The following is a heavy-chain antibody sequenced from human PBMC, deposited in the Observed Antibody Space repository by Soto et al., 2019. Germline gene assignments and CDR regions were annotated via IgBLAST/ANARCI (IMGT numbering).Heavy chain of an antibody. Sequence: GESLKISCKGSGYSFSSYWIVWVRQMPGKGLEWMGSIYPGDSDTRYSPSFQGQVTISADKSISTAYLQWNSLKASDTAMYFCARHQGYCSSTSCYGMDVWRQGATVTVSS. CDR3: ARHQGYCSSTSCYGMDV. CDR1: GYSFSSYW. V-gene: IGHV5-51*01. CDR2: IYPGDSDT. J-gene: IGHJ6*02. D-gene: IGHD2-2*01.